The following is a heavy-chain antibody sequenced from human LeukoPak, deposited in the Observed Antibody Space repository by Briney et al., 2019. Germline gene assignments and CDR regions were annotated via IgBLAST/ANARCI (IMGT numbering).Heavy chain of an antibody. D-gene: IGHD5-24*01. CDR2: IRYDGSNK. CDR1: GFTFSIYN. J-gene: IGHJ4*02. CDR3: AKDEMAYTTFFDY. Sequence: PGGSLRLSCVGSGFTFSIYNMNWVRQALGKGLEWVAFIRYDGSNKYYADSVKGRFTISRDNSKNTLYLQMNSLRAEDTAMYYCAKDEMAYTTFFDYWGQGTLVTVSS. V-gene: IGHV3-30*02.